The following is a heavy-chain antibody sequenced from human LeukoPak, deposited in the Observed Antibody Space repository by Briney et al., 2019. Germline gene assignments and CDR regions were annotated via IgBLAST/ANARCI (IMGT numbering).Heavy chain of an antibody. D-gene: IGHD6-19*01. CDR2: INPSGGST. CDR3: ARYHSRRYSSGWYAFDI. CDR1: GYTFTSYY. V-gene: IGHV1-46*01. Sequence: ASVKVSCKASGYTFTSYYMHWVRQAPGQGLEWMGIINPSGGSTSYAQKFQGRVTMTRDMSTSTVYMELSSLRSEDTAVYYCARYHSRRYSSGWYAFDIWGQGTMVTVSS. J-gene: IGHJ3*02.